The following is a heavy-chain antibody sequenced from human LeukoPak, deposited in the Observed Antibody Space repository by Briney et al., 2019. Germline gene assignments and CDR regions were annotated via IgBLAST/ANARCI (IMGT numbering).Heavy chain of an antibody. CDR3: ARGCSESIVVVVAATQWGDIDY. J-gene: IGHJ4*02. Sequence: ASVKVSCKASGYTFTGYYMYWVRQAPGQGLEWMGRINPNSGGTNYAQKFQGRVTMTRDTSISTAYMELSRLRSDDTAVYYCARGCSESIVVVVAATQWGDIDYWGQGTLVTVSS. D-gene: IGHD2-15*01. V-gene: IGHV1-2*06. CDR1: GYTFTGYY. CDR2: INPNSGGT.